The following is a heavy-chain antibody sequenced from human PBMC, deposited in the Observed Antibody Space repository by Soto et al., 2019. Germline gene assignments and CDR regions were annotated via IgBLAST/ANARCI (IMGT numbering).Heavy chain of an antibody. V-gene: IGHV1-69*13. J-gene: IGHJ4*02. CDR2: IIPIFGTA. CDR1: GGTFSSYA. Sequence: ASVKVSCKASGGTFSSYAISWVRQAPGQGLEWMGGIIPIFGTANYAQKFQGRVTITADESTSTAYMELSSLRSEDTAVYYCARAMIVVVIGRLTSGSFDYWGQGTLVTVSS. CDR3: ARAMIVVVIGRLTSGSFDY. D-gene: IGHD3-22*01.